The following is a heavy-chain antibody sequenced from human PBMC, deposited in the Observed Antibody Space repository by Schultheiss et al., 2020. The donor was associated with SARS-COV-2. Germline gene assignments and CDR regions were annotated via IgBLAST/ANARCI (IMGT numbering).Heavy chain of an antibody. D-gene: IGHD3-10*01. CDR1: GFTFSSYW. CDR2: IWYDGSNK. J-gene: IGHJ4*02. Sequence: GGSLRLSCAASGFTFSSYWMSWIRQAPGKGLEWVAVIWYDGSNKYYADSVKGRFTISRDNSKNTLYLQMNSLRAEDTAVYYCARLHGGGSGDDFDYWGQGTLVTVSS. V-gene: IGHV3-33*08. CDR3: ARLHGGGSGDDFDY.